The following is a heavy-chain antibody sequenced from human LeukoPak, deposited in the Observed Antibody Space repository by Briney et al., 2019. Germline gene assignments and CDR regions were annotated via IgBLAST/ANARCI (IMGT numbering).Heavy chain of an antibody. J-gene: IGHJ3*02. V-gene: IGHV4-4*07. Sequence: NPSETLSLTCSVSGGSISSYYWSWIRQPAGKGLEWIGRIYTSGSTNYNPSLKSRVTISVDTSKNQFSLKLSSVTAADTAVYYCARDGGHSSSHLGDAFDIWGQGTMVTVSS. CDR2: IYTSGST. CDR3: ARDGGHSSSHLGDAFDI. D-gene: IGHD6-13*01. CDR1: GGSISSYY.